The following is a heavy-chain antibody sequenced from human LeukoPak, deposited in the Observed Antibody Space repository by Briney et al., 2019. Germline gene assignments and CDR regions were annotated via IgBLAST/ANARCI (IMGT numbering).Heavy chain of an antibody. V-gene: IGHV3-7*03. Sequence: GGSLRLSCAASGFIFTKYWMSWVRQAPGKGLERVANIKQDGSEKYYLDSVKGRFTISRDNAENSLYLQMNSLRAEDTAVYYCARELVVGYYYYGMDVWGQGTTVTVSS. CDR1: GFIFTKYW. D-gene: IGHD2-8*02. CDR3: ARELVVGYYYYGMDV. J-gene: IGHJ6*02. CDR2: IKQDGSEK.